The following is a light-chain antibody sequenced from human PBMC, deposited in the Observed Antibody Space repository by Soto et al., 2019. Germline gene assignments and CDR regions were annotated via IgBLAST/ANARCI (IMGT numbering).Light chain of an antibody. Sequence: DIQMTQSPSSLSASVGDRVTITCRAIQSISSYLNWYQQIPGTAPKLLIYAAFSLQSGVPSRFSGSGSGTDFTLTISSLQPEDFATYYCQQSYSIPWTFGQGTKVEIK. V-gene: IGKV1-39*01. CDR1: QSISSY. CDR2: AAF. CDR3: QQSYSIPWT. J-gene: IGKJ1*01.